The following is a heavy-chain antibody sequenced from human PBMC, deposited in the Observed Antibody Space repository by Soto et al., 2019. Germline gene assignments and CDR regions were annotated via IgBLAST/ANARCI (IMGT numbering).Heavy chain of an antibody. Sequence: GGSLRLSCAASGFTFSSYAMSWVRQAPGKGLEWVSAISGSGGSTYYADPVKGRFTISRDNTKNSLYLQMSRLRIEDTAVYYCARDFLTFDYWGQGTLVTVSS. CDR1: GFTFSSYA. CDR3: ARDFLTFDY. V-gene: IGHV3-23*01. CDR2: ISGSGGST. J-gene: IGHJ4*02.